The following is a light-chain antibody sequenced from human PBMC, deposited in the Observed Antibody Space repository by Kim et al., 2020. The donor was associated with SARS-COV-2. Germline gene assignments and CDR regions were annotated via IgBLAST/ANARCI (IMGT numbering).Light chain of an antibody. Sequence: DIQMTQSPATLSASVGDRVTITCRASERISSWLAWYQQKPGKAPKLLIYQASNLETGVPSRFSGSGSGTEFTLTISNLQPDDFAPYYCQRCNSYLYTFAPETKLEI. J-gene: IGKJ2*01. CDR1: ERISSW. CDR3: QRCNSYLYT. V-gene: IGKV1-5*03. CDR2: QAS.